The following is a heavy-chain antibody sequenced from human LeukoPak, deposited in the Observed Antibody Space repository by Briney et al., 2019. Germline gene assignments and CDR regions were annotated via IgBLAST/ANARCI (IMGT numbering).Heavy chain of an antibody. V-gene: IGHV4-59*08. D-gene: IGHD3-3*01. Sequence: SETLSLTCTVSGGSISSYYWSWIRQPPGKGLEWIGYIYNSGSTNYNPSLKSRVTISVDTSKNQFSLNLRSVTAADTAVYYCARHAPGVFGVSRAHGYWGQGILVTVSS. J-gene: IGHJ4*02. CDR3: ARHAPGVFGVSRAHGY. CDR2: IYNSGST. CDR1: GGSISSYY.